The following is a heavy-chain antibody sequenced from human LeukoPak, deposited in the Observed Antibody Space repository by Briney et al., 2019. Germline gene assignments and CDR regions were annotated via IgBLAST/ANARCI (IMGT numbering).Heavy chain of an antibody. J-gene: IGHJ4*02. Sequence: LSETLSLTCTVSGYSINSGYYWGWIRQPPGKGLEWIGYIYYSGSTNYNPSLKSRVTISVDTSKNQFSLKLSSVTAADTAVYYCARMGITMVRGVWDYWGQGTLVTVSS. CDR3: ARMGITMVRGVWDY. CDR2: IYYSGST. V-gene: IGHV4-61*01. D-gene: IGHD3-10*01. CDR1: GYSINSGYY.